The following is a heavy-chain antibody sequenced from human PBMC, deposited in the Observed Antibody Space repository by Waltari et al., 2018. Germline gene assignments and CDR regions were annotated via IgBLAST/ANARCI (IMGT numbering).Heavy chain of an antibody. Sequence: QVQLQESGPGLVKPSETLSLTCTVSGGSISTYYWSWIRQPPGKGLEWIGCILYSGSNNSHPSLKSRVSISVDTSKNKLSLRLSPVTAADTAVYYCAASQYYYDDSGYQDFWGQGTLVTVSS. V-gene: IGHV4-59*01. D-gene: IGHD3-22*01. CDR1: GGSISTYY. J-gene: IGHJ4*02. CDR3: AASQYYYDDSGYQDF. CDR2: ILYSGSN.